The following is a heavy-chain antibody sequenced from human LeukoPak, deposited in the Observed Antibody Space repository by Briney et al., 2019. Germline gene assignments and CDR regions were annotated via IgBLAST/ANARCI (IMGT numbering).Heavy chain of an antibody. CDR2: IYYSGST. D-gene: IGHD1-26*01. CDR3: ARHDIVGAMPYCFDY. Sequence: SETLSLTCTVSGGSISSYYWSWIRQPPGKGLEWIGYIYYSGSTNYNPSLKSRVTISVDTSKNQFSLKLSSVTAADTAVYYCARHDIVGAMPYCFDYWGQGTLVTVSS. J-gene: IGHJ4*02. V-gene: IGHV4-59*08. CDR1: GGSISSYY.